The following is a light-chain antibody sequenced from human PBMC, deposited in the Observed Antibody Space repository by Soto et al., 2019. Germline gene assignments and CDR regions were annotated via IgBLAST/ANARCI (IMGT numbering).Light chain of an antibody. Sequence: EIVLTQSPGTRSLSPGERATLSCRASQRVSSSYLAWYQQKPGQAPRLLIYDASNRATGIPARFSGSGSGTDFTLTISSLEPEDVAVSYCKQRSKWLQTFGSGAKVDIK. CDR2: DAS. V-gene: IGKV3-11*01. CDR3: KQRSKWLQT. J-gene: IGKJ3*01. CDR1: QRVSSSY.